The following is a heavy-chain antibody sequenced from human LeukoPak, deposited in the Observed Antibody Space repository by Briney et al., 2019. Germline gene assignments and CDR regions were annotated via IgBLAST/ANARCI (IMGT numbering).Heavy chain of an antibody. CDR2: IIPMFGTT. CDR1: GGTFSNFG. CDR3: ARARISMIRGVDNYYYMDV. Sequence: GASVKVSCKASGGTFSNFGISWVRQAPGQGLKWMGGIIPMFGTTNYAQNFQGRATITADESTSTAYMELSSLRSEDTAVYYCARARISMIRGVDNYYYMDVWGKGTTVIISS. V-gene: IGHV1-69*13. J-gene: IGHJ6*03. D-gene: IGHD3-10*01.